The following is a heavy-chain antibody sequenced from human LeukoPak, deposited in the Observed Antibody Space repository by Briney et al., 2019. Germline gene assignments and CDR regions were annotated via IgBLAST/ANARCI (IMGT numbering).Heavy chain of an antibody. V-gene: IGHV1-2*02. CDR3: ARDTVGGRYAFDI. Sequence: ASVKVSCKASGYTFTGYYMHWVRQAPGQGLEWMGWINPNSGGTNYSQKFQGRVTMTRDTSISTAYMELSRVRSDDTAVYYCARDTVGGRYAFDIWGQGTMVTVSS. CDR1: GYTFTGYY. J-gene: IGHJ3*02. CDR2: INPNSGGT. D-gene: IGHD4-23*01.